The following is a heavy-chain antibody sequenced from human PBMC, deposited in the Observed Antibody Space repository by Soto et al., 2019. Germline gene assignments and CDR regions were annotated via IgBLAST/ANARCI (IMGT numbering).Heavy chain of an antibody. CDR3: ARGSEVGATLSYYYYGMDV. J-gene: IGHJ6*02. D-gene: IGHD1-26*01. V-gene: IGHV3-30-3*01. CDR1: GFTFSSYA. CDR2: ISYDGSNK. Sequence: PGGSLRLSCAASGFTFSSYAMHWVRQAPGKGLEWVAVISYDGSNKYYADSVKGRFTISRDNSKNTLYLQMNSLRAEDTAVYYCARGSEVGATLSYYYYGMDVWGQGTTVTVSS.